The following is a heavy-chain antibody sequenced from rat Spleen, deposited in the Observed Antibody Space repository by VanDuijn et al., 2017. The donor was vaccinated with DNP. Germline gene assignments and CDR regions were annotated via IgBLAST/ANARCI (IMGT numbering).Heavy chain of an antibody. Sequence: EVELVESGGGLVQPGRSLKLSCAASGFSFRNYYMAWVRQAPKRGLEWVAIISHSDDRSYYPDSVKGRFTISRDNAKSSLYLQMNSLKSEDTATYYCARHEDYSSYIYGFAYWGQGTLVTVSS. V-gene: IGHV5-7*01. D-gene: IGHD1-2*01. CDR1: GFSFRNYY. J-gene: IGHJ3*01. CDR3: ARHEDYSSYIYGFAY. CDR2: ISHSDDRS.